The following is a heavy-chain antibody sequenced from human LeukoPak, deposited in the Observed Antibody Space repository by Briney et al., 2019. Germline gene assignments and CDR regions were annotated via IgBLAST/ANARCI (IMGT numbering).Heavy chain of an antibody. J-gene: IGHJ5*02. Sequence: PSETLSLTCTVSGGSISSSSYYWGWIRQPPGKGLEWIGSIYYSGSTYYNPSLKSRVTISVDTSKNQFSLKLSSVTAADTAVYYCASTLELLSRRLLGWFDPWGQGTLVTVSS. D-gene: IGHD1-7*01. CDR3: ASTLELLSRRLLGWFDP. V-gene: IGHV4-39*01. CDR2: IYYSGST. CDR1: GGSISSSSYY.